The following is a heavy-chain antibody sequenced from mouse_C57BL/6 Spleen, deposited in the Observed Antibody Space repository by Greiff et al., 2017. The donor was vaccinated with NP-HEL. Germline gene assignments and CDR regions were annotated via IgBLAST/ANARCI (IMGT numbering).Heavy chain of an antibody. J-gene: IGHJ1*03. CDR3: ARACYYGSSVGYFDV. V-gene: IGHV5-17*01. CDR1: GFTFSDYG. D-gene: IGHD1-1*01. CDR2: ISSGSSTI. Sequence: EVMLVESGGGLVKPGGSLKLSCAASGFTFSDYGMHWVRQAPEKGLEWVAYISSGSSTIYYADTVKGRFTISRDNAKNTLFLQMTSLRSEDTAMYYCARACYYGSSVGYFDVWGTGTTVTVSS.